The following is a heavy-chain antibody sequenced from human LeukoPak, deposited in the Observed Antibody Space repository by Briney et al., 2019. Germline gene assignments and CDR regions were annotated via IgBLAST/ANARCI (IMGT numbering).Heavy chain of an antibody. D-gene: IGHD3-10*01. CDR1: GGSISSSSYY. J-gene: IGHJ5*02. CDR2: IYYSGYT. Sequence: SETLSLTCTVSGGSISSSSYYWGWIRQPPGKGLEWIGSIYYSGYTYYNASVESRVTISVDTSKNQFSLKLSSVTAADTAVYYCARGGYYGSGNDFRFDPWGQGTLVTVSS. CDR3: ARGGYYGSGNDFRFDP. V-gene: IGHV4-39*07.